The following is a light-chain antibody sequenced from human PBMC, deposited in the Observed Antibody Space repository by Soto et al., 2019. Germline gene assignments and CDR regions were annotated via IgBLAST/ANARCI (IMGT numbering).Light chain of an antibody. CDR2: DVS. CDR1: SSDVGGYNY. Sequence: QSALTQPASVSGSPGQSITISCTGTSSDVGGYNYVSWYQQHPGKAPKFMIYDVSNRPSGVSNRFSGSKSGNTASLTISGLQAEDEADSYCCSYTTSNTSQIVFGTGTKLTVL. J-gene: IGLJ1*01. CDR3: CSYTTSNTSQIV. V-gene: IGLV2-14*01.